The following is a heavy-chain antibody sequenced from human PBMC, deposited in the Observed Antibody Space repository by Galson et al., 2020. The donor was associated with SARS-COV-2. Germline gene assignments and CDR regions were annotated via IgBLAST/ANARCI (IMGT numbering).Heavy chain of an antibody. V-gene: IGHV4-30-4*01. J-gene: IGHJ4*02. Sequence: SETLSLTCTVSGGSISSGDYYWSWIRQPPGKGLEWIGYIYYSGSTYYNPSLKSRVTISVDTSKNQFSLKLSSVTAADTAVYYCARDGLHLGELSLQQPVWGQGTLVTVSS. D-gene: IGHD3-16*02. CDR1: GGSISSGDYY. CDR2: IYYSGST. CDR3: ARDGLHLGELSLQQPV.